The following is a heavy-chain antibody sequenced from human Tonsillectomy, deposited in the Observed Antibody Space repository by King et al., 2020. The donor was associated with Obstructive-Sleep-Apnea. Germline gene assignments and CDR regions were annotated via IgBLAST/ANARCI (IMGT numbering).Heavy chain of an antibody. Sequence: VQLQQWGAGLLKPSETLSLTCAVYGGSFSGYYWSWIRQPPGRGLEWIGEINHSGCPNYNPSLKSRVTISVDTSKNQFSLKLSSVTAADTAVYYCARGEDYYDSSGYHRWGQGTLVTV. V-gene: IGHV4-34*01. CDR3: ARGEDYYDSSGYHR. CDR2: INHSGCP. J-gene: IGHJ5*02. CDR1: GGSFSGYY. D-gene: IGHD3-22*01.